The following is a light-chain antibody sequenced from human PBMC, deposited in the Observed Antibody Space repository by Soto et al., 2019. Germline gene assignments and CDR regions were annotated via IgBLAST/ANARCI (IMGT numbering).Light chain of an antibody. J-gene: IGKJ1*01. CDR1: ESVTIW. CDR3: EQYDSRSPWT. V-gene: IGKV1-5*01. CDR2: DAS. Sequence: GGRVTITCRASESVTIWLAWYQQKPGKAPRLLIYDASTLEGGVPSRFSASGSGTEFTLTISSLQPDDFATYYCEQYDSRSPWTFGQGTKIEIK.